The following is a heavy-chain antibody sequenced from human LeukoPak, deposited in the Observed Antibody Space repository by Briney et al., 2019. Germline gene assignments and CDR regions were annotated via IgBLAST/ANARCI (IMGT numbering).Heavy chain of an antibody. D-gene: IGHD1-26*01. V-gene: IGHV3-21*01. J-gene: IGHJ4*02. CDR1: GFTFSSYS. Sequence: PGGSLRLSCAASGFTFSSYSMNWVRQAPGQGLEWVSSISSSSSYIYYADSVKGRFTISRDNAKNSLYLQMNSLRAEDTAVYYCARGRKYSDQGIYFDYWGQGTLVTVS. CDR3: ARGRKYSDQGIYFDY. CDR2: ISSSSSYI.